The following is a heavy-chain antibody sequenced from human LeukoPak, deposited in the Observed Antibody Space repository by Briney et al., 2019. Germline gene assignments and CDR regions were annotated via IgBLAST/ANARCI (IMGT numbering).Heavy chain of an antibody. CDR3: VKDDGWVQYAN. J-gene: IGHJ4*02. CDR1: GFTFSGSA. Sequence: PGGSLRLSCAASGFTFSGSAMNWVRQAPGKGLEWVSGIRADAVTTYYADSVKGRFIISRDNSKNTVYLQMNSLSAEDAAVYYCVKDDGWVQYANWGQGTLVTVSS. D-gene: IGHD5-24*01. CDR2: IRADAVTT. V-gene: IGHV3-23*01.